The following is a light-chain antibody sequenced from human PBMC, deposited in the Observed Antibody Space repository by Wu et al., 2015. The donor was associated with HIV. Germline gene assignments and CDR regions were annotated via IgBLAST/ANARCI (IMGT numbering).Light chain of an antibody. CDR1: QNISNN. CDR2: GAS. CDR3: QQYANWPPLFS. J-gene: IGKJ2*03. Sequence: EMVMTQSPATLSVSPGERATLSCRASQNISNNLAWYQQIPGQPPRLLIYGASTRATGVPARFSGSGSGTDFTLTISSLQSEDSAVYFCQQYANWPPLFSFGQGTKVEIK. V-gene: IGKV3-15*01.